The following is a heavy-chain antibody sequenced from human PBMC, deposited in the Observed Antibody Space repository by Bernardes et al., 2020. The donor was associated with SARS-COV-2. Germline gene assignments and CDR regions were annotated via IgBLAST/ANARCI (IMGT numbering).Heavy chain of an antibody. Sequence: GSLRLSCAASGFTFSSYWMHWVRQAPGKGLVWVSGINSDGSTTRYADSVKGRFTISRDNAKNTLYLQFNSLRAEDTAVYYCARGHGSGWRGDYWGQGTLVTVSS. CDR3: ARGHGSGWRGDY. V-gene: IGHV3-74*01. CDR1: GFTFSSYW. D-gene: IGHD6-19*01. CDR2: INSDGSTT. J-gene: IGHJ4*02.